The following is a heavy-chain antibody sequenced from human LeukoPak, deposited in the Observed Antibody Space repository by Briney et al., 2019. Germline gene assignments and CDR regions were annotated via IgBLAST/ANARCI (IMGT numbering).Heavy chain of an antibody. V-gene: IGHV3-21*01. CDR2: ISSSSSYI. CDR3: ARDRWPDY. Sequence: GSLRLSCAASGFPFSNYSMNLVRQAPGKGLEWVSSISSSSSYIYYADSVKGRFTISRDNAKNSLYLQMNSLRAEDTAVYYCARDRWPDYWGQGTLVTVSS. D-gene: IGHD2-15*01. CDR1: GFPFSNYS. J-gene: IGHJ4*02.